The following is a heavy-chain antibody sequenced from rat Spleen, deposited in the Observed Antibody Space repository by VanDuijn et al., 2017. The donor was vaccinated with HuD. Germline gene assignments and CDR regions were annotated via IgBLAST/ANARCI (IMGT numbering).Heavy chain of an antibody. CDR2: IIYDGSRT. CDR1: GFTFSDYN. J-gene: IGHJ2*01. Sequence: EVQLVESGGGLVQPGRSLKLSCAASGFTFSDYNMAWVRQAPKEGLEWVATIIYDGSRTYYRDSMKGRFTISRDNAKNTLYLQLNSPTTEDTATYYCARVLTMGHYEDCWGQGVMVTVSS. CDR3: ARVLTMGHYEDC. D-gene: IGHD1-7*01. V-gene: IGHV5-7*01.